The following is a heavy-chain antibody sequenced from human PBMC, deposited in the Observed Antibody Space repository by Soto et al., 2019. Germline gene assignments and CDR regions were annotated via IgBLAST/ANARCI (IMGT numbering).Heavy chain of an antibody. V-gene: IGHV1-8*01. D-gene: IGHD1-26*01. CDR1: GSTFTSYD. CDR3: ARGWVPWGSYYAGAFDT. Sequence: ASVKVSCKASGSTFTSYDINWVRQATGQGLEWMGWMNPNSGNTGYAQKFQGRVTMTRNTSISTAYMELSSLRSEDTAVYYCARGWVPWGSYYAGAFDTWGQETMVTVSS. CDR2: MNPNSGNT. J-gene: IGHJ3*02.